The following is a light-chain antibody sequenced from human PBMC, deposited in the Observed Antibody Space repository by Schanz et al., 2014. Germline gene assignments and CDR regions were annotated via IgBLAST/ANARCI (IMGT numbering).Light chain of an antibody. CDR2: GAS. Sequence: EIVMTQSPATLSVSPGERATLSCRASQSVSSNLAWYQQKPGQAPRLLIYGASTRATGIPARFSGSGSGTEFTLTISSLQSEDLAVYYCQQYHNWPLGTFGQGTKVEIK. CDR1: QSVSSN. CDR3: QQYHNWPLGT. J-gene: IGKJ1*01. V-gene: IGKV3-15*01.